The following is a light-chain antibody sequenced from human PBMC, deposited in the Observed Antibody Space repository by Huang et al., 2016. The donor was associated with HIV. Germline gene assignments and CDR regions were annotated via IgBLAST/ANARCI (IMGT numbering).Light chain of an antibody. CDR2: SAS. CDR1: QTISTY. CDR3: QQCYTSPRT. V-gene: IGKV1-39*01. J-gene: IGKJ1*01. Sequence: DIQMTQSPSSLSASGGDRVTITCRASQTISTYLNRYQHKPGNAPKLLVYSASTLQSVVPSRFSGSGSGTDFTLTISTLQPEDFATYYCQQCYTSPRTFGHGTKVE.